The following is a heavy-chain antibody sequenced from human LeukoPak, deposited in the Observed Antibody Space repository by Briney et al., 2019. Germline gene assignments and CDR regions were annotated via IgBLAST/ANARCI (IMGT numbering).Heavy chain of an antibody. V-gene: IGHV3-30*03. J-gene: IGHJ3*02. Sequence: GGSLRLSCAASGFTFSSYGMHWVRQAPGKGLEWVAVISYDGSNKYYADSVKGRFTISRDNSKNTLYLQMNSLRAEDTAVYYCARCRVAGIGDAFDIWGQGTMVTVSS. CDR2: ISYDGSNK. D-gene: IGHD6-19*01. CDR3: ARCRVAGIGDAFDI. CDR1: GFTFSSYG.